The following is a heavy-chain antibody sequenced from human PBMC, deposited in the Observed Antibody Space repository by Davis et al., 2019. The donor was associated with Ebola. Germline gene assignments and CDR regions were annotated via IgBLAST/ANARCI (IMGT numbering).Heavy chain of an antibody. CDR2: INHSGST. D-gene: IGHD2-2*01. CDR3: ARGYCSSTSCSVVRWFDP. V-gene: IGHV4-34*01. J-gene: IGHJ5*02. CDR1: GGSFSGYY. Sequence: PSETLSLTCAVYGGSFSGYYWSWIRQPPGKGLEWIGEINHSGSTNYNPSLKSRVTISVDTSKNQFSLKLSSVTAADTAVYYCARGYCSSTSCSVVRWFDPWGQGTLVTVSS.